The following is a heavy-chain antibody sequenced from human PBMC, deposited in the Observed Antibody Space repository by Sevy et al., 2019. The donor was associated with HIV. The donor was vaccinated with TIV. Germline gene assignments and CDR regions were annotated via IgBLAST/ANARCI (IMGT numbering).Heavy chain of an antibody. CDR1: GFNFSTYA. CDR2: IKEDGSDK. Sequence: GGSLRLSCSVSGFNFSTYAMHWVRQAPGKGLEWVANIKEDGSDKYYGDSVKGRFSLSRDNAKNSLYLQMDSLRAEDTAVYYCVRDGLASATDFDYWGQGTLVTVSS. D-gene: IGHD2-15*01. CDR3: VRDGLASATDFDY. J-gene: IGHJ4*02. V-gene: IGHV3-7*01.